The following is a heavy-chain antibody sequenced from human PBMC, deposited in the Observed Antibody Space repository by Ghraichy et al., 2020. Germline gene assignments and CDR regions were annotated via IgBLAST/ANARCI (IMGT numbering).Heavy chain of an antibody. CDR3: ARLSLSARYMDV. CDR2: IKQDGSEK. CDR1: GFTFSTHC. V-gene: IGHV3-7*01. D-gene: IGHD6-6*01. Sequence: LSLTCEASGFTFSTHCMRWVRQAPGKGLEWVASIKQDGSEKYYVDSVKGRLTISRDNAKNSLYLQMNSLRAEDTAVYYCARLSLSARYMDVWGQGTTVTVSS. J-gene: IGHJ6*02.